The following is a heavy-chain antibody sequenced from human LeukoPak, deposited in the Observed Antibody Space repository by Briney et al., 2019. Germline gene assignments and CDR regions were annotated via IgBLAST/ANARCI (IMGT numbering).Heavy chain of an antibody. CDR3: ARVGYSYGVVDY. V-gene: IGHV4-34*01. CDR1: GGSFSGYY. CDR2: INHSGST. D-gene: IGHD5-18*01. J-gene: IGHJ4*02. Sequence: SETPSLTCAVYGGSFSGYYWSWIRQPPGKGLEWIGEINHSGSTNYNPSLKSRVTISVDTSKNQFSLKLSSVTAADTAVYYCARVGYSYGVVDYWGQGTLVTVSS.